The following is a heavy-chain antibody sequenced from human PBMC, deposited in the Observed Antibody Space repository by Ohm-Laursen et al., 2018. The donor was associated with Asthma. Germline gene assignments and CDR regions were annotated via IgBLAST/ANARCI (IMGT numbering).Heavy chain of an antibody. Sequence: SLRLSCSASGFTVSSNYMSWVRQAPGKGLEWVSVIYSGGSTYYADSVKGRFTISRDNSKNTLYLQMNSLRAEDTAVYYCAKDYYDSSGYSPRPNYYYYYGMDVWGQGTTVTVSS. CDR2: IYSGGST. CDR3: AKDYYDSSGYSPRPNYYYYYGMDV. J-gene: IGHJ6*02. CDR1: GFTVSSNY. V-gene: IGHV3-53*05. D-gene: IGHD3-22*01.